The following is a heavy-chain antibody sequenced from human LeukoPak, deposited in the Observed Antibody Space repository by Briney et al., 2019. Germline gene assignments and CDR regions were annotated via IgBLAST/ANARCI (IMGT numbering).Heavy chain of an antibody. CDR1: GFTFSDYY. D-gene: IGHD3-10*01. Sequence: GGSLRLSCAASGFTFSDYYMSWIRQAPGKGLEWVSYISSSGSTLYYADSVKGRFTISRDNAKNSLYLQMNSLRAEDTAVYYCARDQEWGFGGNIDYFDYWSQGTLVTVSS. V-gene: IGHV3-11*04. CDR3: ARDQEWGFGGNIDYFDY. J-gene: IGHJ4*02. CDR2: ISSSGSTL.